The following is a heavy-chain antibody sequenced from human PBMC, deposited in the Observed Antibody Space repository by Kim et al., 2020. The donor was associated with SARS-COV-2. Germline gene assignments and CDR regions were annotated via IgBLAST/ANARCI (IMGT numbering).Heavy chain of an antibody. Sequence: SETLSLTCTVSGGSISSGGYYWSWIRQHPGKGLEWIGYIYYSGSTYYNPSLKSRVTISVDTSKNQFSLKLSSVTAADTAVYYCAREGDLYGSGETKFDYWGQGTLVTVSS. V-gene: IGHV4-31*03. D-gene: IGHD3-10*01. J-gene: IGHJ4*02. CDR3: AREGDLYGSGETKFDY. CDR2: IYYSGST. CDR1: GGSISSGGYY.